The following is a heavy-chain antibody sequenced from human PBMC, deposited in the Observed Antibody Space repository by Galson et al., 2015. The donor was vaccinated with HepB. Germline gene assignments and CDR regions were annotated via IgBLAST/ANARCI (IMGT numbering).Heavy chain of an antibody. CDR1: RFSFSNYW. V-gene: IGHV3-7*03. J-gene: IGHJ4*02. CDR3: ATARVTSGEY. CDR2: IKYDGSER. D-gene: IGHD3-10*01. Sequence: SLRLSCAASRFSFSNYWMSWVRQAPGKGLEWVAYIKYDGSERFYVDSVKGRFTISRDNAKNAVYLQMNSLRAEDTAVYYCATARVTSGEYWGQGTLVTVSS.